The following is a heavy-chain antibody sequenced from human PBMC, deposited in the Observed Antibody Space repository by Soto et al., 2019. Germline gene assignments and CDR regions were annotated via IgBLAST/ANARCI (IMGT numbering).Heavy chain of an antibody. D-gene: IGHD4-4*01. Sequence: QVQLVQSGAEVKKPGSSVKVSCKASGGTFSSYAISWVRQAPGQGLEWMGGIIPIFGTANYAQKFQGRVTITADKSTSTAYMELSSLRSEDTAVYYCARRRDYSNYARPPQYYYYYGMDVWGQGTTVTVSS. CDR2: IIPIFGTA. CDR1: GGTFSSYA. J-gene: IGHJ6*02. V-gene: IGHV1-69*06. CDR3: ARRRDYSNYARPPQYYYYYGMDV.